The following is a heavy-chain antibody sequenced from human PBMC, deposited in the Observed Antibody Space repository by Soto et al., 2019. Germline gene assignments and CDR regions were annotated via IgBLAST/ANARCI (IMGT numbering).Heavy chain of an antibody. Sequence: EVQLVESGGGLVNPGGSLRLSCAASGFDFSRYSINWVRQAPGKGLEWVSSISSTSTYIYYADSVKGRFTISRDNARNSLCLQMNSLCAEDTAVYFCARGSALSPDYWGQGPRVTVSS. CDR2: ISSTSTYI. V-gene: IGHV3-21*01. CDR1: GFDFSRYS. CDR3: ARGSALSPDY. D-gene: IGHD6-19*01. J-gene: IGHJ4*02.